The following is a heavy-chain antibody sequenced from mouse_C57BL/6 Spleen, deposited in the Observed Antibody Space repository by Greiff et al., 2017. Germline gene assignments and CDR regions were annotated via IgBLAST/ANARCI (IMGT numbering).Heavy chain of an antibody. J-gene: IGHJ2*01. CDR3: ARIDDGYYVDFDY. Sequence: VQLQQPGAELVKPGASVKLSCKASGYTFTSYWMHWVKQRPGQGLEWIGMIHPNSGSTNYNEKFKSKATLTVDKSSSTAYMQLSSLTSEDSAVYYCARIDDGYYVDFDYWGQGTTLTVSS. V-gene: IGHV1-64*01. CDR1: GYTFTSYW. D-gene: IGHD2-3*01. CDR2: IHPNSGST.